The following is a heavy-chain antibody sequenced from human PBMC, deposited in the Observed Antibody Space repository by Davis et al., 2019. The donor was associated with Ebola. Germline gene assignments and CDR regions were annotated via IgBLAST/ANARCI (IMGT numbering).Heavy chain of an antibody. J-gene: IGHJ5*02. Sequence: GESLKISCAASGFTFSSYAMSWVRQAPEKGLEWVSAISGSGGSTYYADSVKGRFTISGDNSKNTLYLQMNSLRAEDTAVYYCARDGDSSGWWTSWFDPWGQGTLVTVSS. CDR3: ARDGDSSGWWTSWFDP. D-gene: IGHD6-19*01. V-gene: IGHV3-23*01. CDR1: GFTFSSYA. CDR2: ISGSGGST.